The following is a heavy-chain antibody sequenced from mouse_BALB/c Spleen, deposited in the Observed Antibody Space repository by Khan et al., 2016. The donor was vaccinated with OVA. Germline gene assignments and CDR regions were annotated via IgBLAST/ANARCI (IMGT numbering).Heavy chain of an antibody. V-gene: IGHV9-2-1*01. CDR2: INTETGEP. CDR3: ARDRYDYFDY. J-gene: IGHJ2*01. Sequence: QIQLVQSGPELKKPGETVKISCKASGYTFTDYSMHWVKQAPGKGLKWMGWINTETGEPTYADDFKGRVAFSLETSASTAYLQINNLKNEDTATYFCARDRYDYFDYWGQGTTLTVSS. CDR1: GYTFTDYS. D-gene: IGHD2-14*01.